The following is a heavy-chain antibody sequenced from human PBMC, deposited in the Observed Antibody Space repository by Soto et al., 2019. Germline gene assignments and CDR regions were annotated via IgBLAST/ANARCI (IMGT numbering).Heavy chain of an antibody. Sequence: QVQLQESGPGLVKPSQTLSLTYTVSGGSISSGGYYWSWIRQHPGKGLEWIGYIYYSGSTYYNPSLKSRVTISVDTSKNQFSLKLSSVTAADTAVYYCARVKVPAAKYGMDVWGQGTTVTVSS. CDR3: ARVKVPAAKYGMDV. CDR2: IYYSGST. D-gene: IGHD2-2*01. J-gene: IGHJ6*02. V-gene: IGHV4-31*03. CDR1: GGSISSGGYY.